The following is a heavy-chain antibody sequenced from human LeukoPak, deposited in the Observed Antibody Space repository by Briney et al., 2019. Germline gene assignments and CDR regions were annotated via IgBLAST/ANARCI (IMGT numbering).Heavy chain of an antibody. J-gene: IGHJ4*02. D-gene: IGHD5-18*01. V-gene: IGHV4-38-2*02. Sequence: PSETLSLTCSVSGYSVSSGFYWGWIRQPPGKGLEWIGTIFHSGGTYYNPSLKSRVTISVDTSKNQFSLKLSSVTAADTAVYYCARVAGYSYEVDYWGQGTLVTVSS. CDR3: ARVAGYSYEVDY. CDR2: IFHSGGT. CDR1: GYSVSSGFY.